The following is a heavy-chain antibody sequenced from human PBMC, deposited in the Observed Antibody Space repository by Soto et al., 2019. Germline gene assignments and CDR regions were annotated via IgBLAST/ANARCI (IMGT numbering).Heavy chain of an antibody. J-gene: IGHJ5*02. CDR1: GASISTGGYS. Sequence: LSLTCIVSGASISTGGYSWSWIRQPPGKGPEWIGYIYESGRTYYKPSLKSRASISMDKSRNQFSVRLTSVTAADTAVYFCARGDRYSGSFSDYFDPWGQGTLVTVSS. CDR3: ARGDRYSGSFSDYFDP. CDR2: IYESGRT. D-gene: IGHD1-26*01. V-gene: IGHV4-30-2*01.